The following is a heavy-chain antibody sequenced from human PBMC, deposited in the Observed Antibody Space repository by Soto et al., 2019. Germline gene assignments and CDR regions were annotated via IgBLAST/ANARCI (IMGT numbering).Heavy chain of an antibody. D-gene: IGHD3-10*01. J-gene: IGHJ4*02. CDR1: GFTFSSYA. Sequence: GGSLRLSCAASGFTFSSYAMSWVRQAPGKGLEWVSAISGSGGSTYYADSVKGRFTISRDNSKNTLYLQMNSLRAEDTDVYYCAKDILWNYYGSRGVDYWGQGTLVTVSS. CDR3: AKDILWNYYGSRGVDY. CDR2: ISGSGGST. V-gene: IGHV3-23*01.